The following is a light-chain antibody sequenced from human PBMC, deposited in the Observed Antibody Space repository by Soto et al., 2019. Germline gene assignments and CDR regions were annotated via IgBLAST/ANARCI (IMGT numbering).Light chain of an antibody. J-gene: IGKJ2*01. CDR3: QQYNSLYT. CDR2: AAA. V-gene: IGKV1-12*01. Sequence: DIQMTQSPSSVSASVGDRVTITCRASQDISRWFAWYQQKPGKAHKLLIYAAASLQSGVPSRVSDTGSGTDFTLSISSLQPDDFATDYCQQYNSLYTFGQGTKMDLK. CDR1: QDISRW.